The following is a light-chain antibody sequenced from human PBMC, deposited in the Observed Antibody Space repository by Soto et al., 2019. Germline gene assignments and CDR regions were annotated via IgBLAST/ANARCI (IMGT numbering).Light chain of an antibody. V-gene: IGKV3-20*01. CDR1: QQIKNNF. CDR2: ATS. J-gene: IGKJ4*01. Sequence: IVLTQSPDTLSLSPGEGATLSCRASQQIKNNFLALYQHRPGQAPRLLIHATSIRATVTPDILNGSASGTDFHLISRRLEPEDFPVYYCQQYGTSLPFGGGTRVEIK. CDR3: QQYGTSLP.